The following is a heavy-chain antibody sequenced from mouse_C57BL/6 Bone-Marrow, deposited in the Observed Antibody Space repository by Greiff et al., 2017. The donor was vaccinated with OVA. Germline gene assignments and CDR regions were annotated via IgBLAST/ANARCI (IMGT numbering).Heavy chain of an antibody. CDR2: IDPANGNT. Sequence: VQLQQSVAELVRAGASVKLSCTASGFNIKNTYMHWVKQRPEQGLEWIGRIDPANGNTKYAPKFQGKATITADTSSNTAYLQLSSLTSEDTAIYYCARSGGIYYDYDWGAWFAYWGQGTLVTVSA. CDR1: GFNIKNTY. V-gene: IGHV14-3*01. J-gene: IGHJ3*01. CDR3: ARSGGIYYDYDWGAWFAY. D-gene: IGHD2-4*01.